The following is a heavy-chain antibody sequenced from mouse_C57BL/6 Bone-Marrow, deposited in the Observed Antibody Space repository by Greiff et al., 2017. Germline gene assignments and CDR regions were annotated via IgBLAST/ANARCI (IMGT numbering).Heavy chain of an antibody. CDR1: GYTFTSYW. V-gene: IGHV1-55*01. CDR2: IYPGSGST. CDR3: ARRRVYYGSFDY. Sequence: QVQLQQPGAELVKPGDSVKMSCKASGYTFTSYWLTWVKQRCGQGLVWIGDIYPGSGSTNYNEKFKSKATLTVDTSSSTAYMQFSSLTSEDSAVYYCARRRVYYGSFDYWGQGTTLTVSS. J-gene: IGHJ2*01. D-gene: IGHD1-1*01.